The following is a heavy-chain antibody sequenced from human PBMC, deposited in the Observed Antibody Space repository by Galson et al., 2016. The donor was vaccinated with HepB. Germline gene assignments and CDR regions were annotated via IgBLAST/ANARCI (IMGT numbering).Heavy chain of an antibody. Sequence: SETLSLTCTVDGGSVVGYYWTWIRQSPGKRLEWIGEIDAGGSNTYNPTVKGRVTLSLDRSTTSISLKLTSVTAADTGLYFGARGRAGFQVPLAPWGLGTLVTVTS. V-gene: IGHV4-34*01. CDR3: ARGRAGFQVPLAP. CDR2: IDAGGSN. CDR1: GGSVVGYY. J-gene: IGHJ5*02.